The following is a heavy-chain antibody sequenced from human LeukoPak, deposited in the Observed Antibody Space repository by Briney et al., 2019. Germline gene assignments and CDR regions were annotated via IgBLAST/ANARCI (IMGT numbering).Heavy chain of an antibody. V-gene: IGHV4-59*01. Sequence: PSETLSLTCTVSGGSISSYYWSWIRQPPGKGLEWSGYIYYSGSTNYNPSLKSRVTISVDTSKNQFSLKLSSVTAADTAVYYCARGEDSSSWYPTPTTFDYWGQGTLVTVSS. J-gene: IGHJ4*02. CDR2: IYYSGST. CDR3: ARGEDSSSWYPTPTTFDY. CDR1: GGSISSYY. D-gene: IGHD6-13*01.